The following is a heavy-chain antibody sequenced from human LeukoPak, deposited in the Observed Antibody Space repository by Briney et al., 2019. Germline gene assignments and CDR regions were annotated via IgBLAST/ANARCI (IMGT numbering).Heavy chain of an antibody. Sequence: SETLSLTCTVSGGSISSSSYYWGWIRQPPGKGLEWIGSIYYSGSTYYNPSLKSRVTISVDTSKNQFSLKLSSVTAADTAVYYCARGLKTYDFWSGRTLFDYRGQGTLVTVSS. D-gene: IGHD3-3*01. V-gene: IGHV4-39*07. CDR3: ARGLKTYDFWSGRTLFDY. CDR1: GGSISSSSYY. CDR2: IYYSGST. J-gene: IGHJ4*02.